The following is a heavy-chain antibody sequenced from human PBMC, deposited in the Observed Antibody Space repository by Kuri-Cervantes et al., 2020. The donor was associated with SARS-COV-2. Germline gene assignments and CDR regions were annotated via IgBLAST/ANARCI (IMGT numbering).Heavy chain of an antibody. D-gene: IGHD2-21*01. J-gene: IGHJ4*02. CDR1: GYTFTSYG. CDR3: YCAPKEGFDS. CDR2: MNPNSGNT. V-gene: IGHV1-8*02. Sequence: ASVKVSCKASGYTFTSYGISWVRQAPGQGLEWMGWMNPNSGNTGYAQKFQGRVTMTRNTSISTAYMELSSLRSEDTAIYYCYCAPKEGFDSWGQGTLVTVSS.